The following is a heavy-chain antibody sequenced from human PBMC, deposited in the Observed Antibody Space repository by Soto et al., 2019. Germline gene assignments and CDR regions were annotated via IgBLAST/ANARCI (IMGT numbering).Heavy chain of an antibody. D-gene: IGHD4-4*01. CDR3: AREGYSNYVTGMDV. CDR1: GGSISSGGYY. V-gene: IGHV4-30-4*08. Sequence: SETLSLTCTVSGGSISSGGYYWSWIRQHPGKGLEWIGYIYYSGSTYYNPSLKSRVTISVDRSKNQFSLKLSSVTAADTAVYYCAREGYSNYVTGMDVWGQGTTVTVSS. CDR2: IYYSGST. J-gene: IGHJ6*02.